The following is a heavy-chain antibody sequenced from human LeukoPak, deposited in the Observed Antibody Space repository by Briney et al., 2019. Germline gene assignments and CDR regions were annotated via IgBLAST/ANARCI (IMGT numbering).Heavy chain of an antibody. CDR1: GGSVSSYY. J-gene: IGHJ4*02. Sequence: PSETLSLTCTVSGGSVSSYYWSWLRQPPGKGLEWIGYIYYSGSTNYNPSLKSRGTISLYTSKNQFSLKLSSVTAADTAVYYCARVTMVRGVPDYWGQGTLVTVSS. CDR2: IYYSGST. CDR3: ARVTMVRGVPDY. D-gene: IGHD3-10*01. V-gene: IGHV4-59*02.